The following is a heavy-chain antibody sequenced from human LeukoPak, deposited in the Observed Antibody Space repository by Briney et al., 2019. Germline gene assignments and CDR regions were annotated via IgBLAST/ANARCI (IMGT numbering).Heavy chain of an antibody. J-gene: IGHJ4*02. D-gene: IGHD3-22*01. CDR3: ARITVVITYFDY. CDR2: ISSSGSTI. CDR1: GFTFSSYE. Sequence: GGSLRLSCAASGFTFSSYEMNWVRQAPGKGLEWVSCISSSGSTIYYADSVKGRFTISRDNAKNSLYLQMNSLRAEDTAVYYCARITVVITYFDYWGQGTLVTVSS. V-gene: IGHV3-48*03.